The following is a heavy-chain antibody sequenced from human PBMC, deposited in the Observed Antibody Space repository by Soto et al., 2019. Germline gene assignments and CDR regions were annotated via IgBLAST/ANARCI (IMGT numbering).Heavy chain of an antibody. D-gene: IGHD6-13*01. Sequence: TSETLSLTCTVSGGSISSYYWSWIRQPPGKGLEWIGYIYYSGSTNYNPSLKSRVTISVDTSKNQFSLKLSSVTAADTAVYYCARKGAAASYAHYYMDAWGRGTAVTVSS. V-gene: IGHV4-59*01. CDR3: ARKGAAASYAHYYMDA. J-gene: IGHJ6*03. CDR1: GGSISSYY. CDR2: IYYSGST.